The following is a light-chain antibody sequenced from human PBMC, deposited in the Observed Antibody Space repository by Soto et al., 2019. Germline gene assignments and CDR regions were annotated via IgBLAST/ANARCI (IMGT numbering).Light chain of an antibody. Sequence: AIRMTQSPSSFSASTGDRVTITCRASQGISSYLAWYQQKLGKAPKLLIYAASTLQSGVPSRFSGSGSGTDFTLTISCLQSEDFATYYCQQYYSYHSFGQGTRLEIK. CDR3: QQYYSYHS. CDR1: QGISSY. V-gene: IGKV1-8*01. J-gene: IGKJ5*01. CDR2: AAS.